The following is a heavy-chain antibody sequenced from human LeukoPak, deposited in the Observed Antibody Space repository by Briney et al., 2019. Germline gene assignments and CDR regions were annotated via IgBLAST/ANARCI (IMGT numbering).Heavy chain of an antibody. V-gene: IGHV1-24*01. Sequence: ASVKVSHKLSGYTLTELSMLGVRQAPGKGLEWMGGFDPEDGETIYAQKFQGRVNMTEDTSTDTAYMELSSLRSEDTAVYYCATVGATVEFDPWGHGTPVSASS. D-gene: IGHD1-26*01. CDR2: FDPEDGET. J-gene: IGHJ5*02. CDR3: ATVGATVEFDP. CDR1: GYTLTELS.